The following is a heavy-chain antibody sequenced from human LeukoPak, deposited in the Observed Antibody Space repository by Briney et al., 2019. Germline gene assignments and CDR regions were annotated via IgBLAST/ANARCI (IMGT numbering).Heavy chain of an antibody. J-gene: IGHJ4*02. V-gene: IGHV1-2*02. D-gene: IGHD2-2*01. CDR1: GYTFIDSY. CDR3: ARVKKLMPEFEF. Sequence: ASVKVSCTCSGYTFIDSYLHWVRQAPGQGLERMGWINPNSGATKYAQKFQGRVSMTRDTSINTAYMDLTNLRSDDTGIFYCARVKKLMPEFEFWGQGTLVTVSS. CDR2: INPNSGAT.